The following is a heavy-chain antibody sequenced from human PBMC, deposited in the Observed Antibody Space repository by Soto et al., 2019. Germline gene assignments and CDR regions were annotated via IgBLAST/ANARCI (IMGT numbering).Heavy chain of an antibody. Sequence: EVQLLESGGGLVQPGGSLRLSCAASGFTFSSYAMSWVRQAPGKGLEWVAAISGSGGSTYYADSVKGRFTISRDNSKNTLYLQMNGLRAEDTAVDYCAKPVSSDSSCYYFPFDYWGQGTLVTVSS. CDR3: AKPVSSDSSCYYFPFDY. V-gene: IGHV3-23*01. J-gene: IGHJ4*02. D-gene: IGHD3-22*01. CDR2: ISGSGGST. CDR1: GFTFSSYA.